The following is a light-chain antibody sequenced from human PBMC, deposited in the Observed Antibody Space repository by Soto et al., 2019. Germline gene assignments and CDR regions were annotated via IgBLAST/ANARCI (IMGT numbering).Light chain of an antibody. CDR2: EVS. CDR1: SSDVGGYNY. V-gene: IGLV2-14*01. J-gene: IGLJ3*02. CDR3: SSYTISNTWV. Sequence: QSVLTQPASVSGSPGQSITISCTGTSSDVGGYNYVSWYQQRPGKAPKAMIYEVSDRPSGVSNRFSGSKSGNTASLTISGLQAEDEADYYCSSYTISNTWVFGGGTKVTVL.